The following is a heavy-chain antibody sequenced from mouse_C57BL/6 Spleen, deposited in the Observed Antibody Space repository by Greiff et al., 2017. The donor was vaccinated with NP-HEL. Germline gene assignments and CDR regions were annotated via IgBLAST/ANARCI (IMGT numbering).Heavy chain of an antibody. V-gene: IGHV1-50*01. J-gene: IGHJ4*01. Sequence: VQLQQPGAELVKPGASVKLSCKASGYTFTSYWMQWVKQRPGQGLEWIGEIDPSDSYTNYNQKFKGKATLTVDTSSSTAYMQLSSLTSEDSAVYYCARRGASDSSSGAMDYWGQGTSVTVSS. CDR3: ARRGASDSSSGAMDY. CDR2: IDPSDSYT. D-gene: IGHD1-1*01. CDR1: GYTFTSYW.